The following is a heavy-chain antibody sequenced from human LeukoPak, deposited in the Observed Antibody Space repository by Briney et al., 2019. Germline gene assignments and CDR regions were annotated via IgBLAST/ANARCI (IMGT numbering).Heavy chain of an antibody. CDR1: GFTVSNNY. CDR2: IYSGGST. V-gene: IGHV3-53*01. CDR3: AGSAAGMVSGYYCYGMDV. D-gene: IGHD6-13*01. J-gene: IGHJ6*02. Sequence: GGSLRLSCAASGFTVSNNYMSWVRQAPGKGLEWVSVIYSGGSTYYADSVKGRFTISRDNSKNTLYLQMNSLRAEDTAVYYCAGSAAGMVSGYYCYGMDVWGQGTTVTVSS.